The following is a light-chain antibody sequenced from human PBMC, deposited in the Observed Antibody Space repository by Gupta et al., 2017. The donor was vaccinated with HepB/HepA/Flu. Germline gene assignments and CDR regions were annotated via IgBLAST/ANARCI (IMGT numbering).Light chain of an antibody. J-gene: IGLJ2*01. CDR2: DVS. CDR1: SSDVGNYNY. CDR3: TSDTSGSTVV. Sequence: QSALPQPASVSGSPGQSLTISCTGTSSDVGNYNYVSWYQQPPGKAPKLMVYDVSYRPAGVASRFSGSKSGNTASLTISGRQEEDEADYYRTSDTSGSTVVFGGGTKLTVL. V-gene: IGLV2-14*03.